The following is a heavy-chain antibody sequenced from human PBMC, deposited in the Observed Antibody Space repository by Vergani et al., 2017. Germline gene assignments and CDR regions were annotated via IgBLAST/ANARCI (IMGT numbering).Heavy chain of an antibody. CDR2: INAGNGNT. CDR3: ARATREIQEDDAFDI. D-gene: IGHD5-18*01. V-gene: IGHV1-3*01. CDR1: GYTFTSYA. Sequence: QVQLVQSGAEVKKPGASVKVSCKASGYTFTSYAMHWVRQAPGQRLEWMGWINAGNGNTKYSQKFQGRVTITRDTSASTAYMELSSLRSEDTAVYYCARATREIQEDDAFDIWGQGTMVTVSS. J-gene: IGHJ3*02.